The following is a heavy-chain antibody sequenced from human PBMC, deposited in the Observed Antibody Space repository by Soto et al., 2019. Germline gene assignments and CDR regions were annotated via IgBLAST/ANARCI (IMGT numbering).Heavy chain of an antibody. CDR3: AREGGYSYGYVDY. Sequence: QVQLVESGGGVVQPGRSLRLSCAASGFTFSSYGMHWVRQAPGKGLEWVAVIWYDGSNKYYADSVKGRFTISRDNSKNTLYLQMNSLRAEDTAVYYCAREGGYSYGYVDYWGQGTLVTVSS. CDR2: IWYDGSNK. J-gene: IGHJ4*02. D-gene: IGHD5-18*01. V-gene: IGHV3-33*01. CDR1: GFTFSSYG.